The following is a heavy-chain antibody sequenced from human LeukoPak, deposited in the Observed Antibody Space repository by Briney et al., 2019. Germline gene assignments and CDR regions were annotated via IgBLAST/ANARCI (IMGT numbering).Heavy chain of an antibody. Sequence: GGSLRLSCAASGFTFSSYGMHWVRQAPGKGLEWVAVISYDGSNKYYADSVKGRFTISRDNSKNTLYLQMNSLRAEVTAVYYCAKGAVSSWYGSTFDYWGQGTLVTVSS. CDR3: AKGAVSSWYGSTFDY. CDR2: ISYDGSNK. D-gene: IGHD6-13*01. CDR1: GFTFSSYG. V-gene: IGHV3-30*18. J-gene: IGHJ4*02.